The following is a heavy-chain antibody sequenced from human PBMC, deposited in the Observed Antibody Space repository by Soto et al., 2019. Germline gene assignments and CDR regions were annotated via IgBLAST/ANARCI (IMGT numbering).Heavy chain of an antibody. Sequence: GGSLRLSCAASGFTFSSYWMSWVRQAPGKGLEWVANIKQDGSEKYYVDSVKGRFTISRDNAKNSLYLQMNSLRAEDTAVYYCARRRFSVEDCSGGRCYGNWFDPWGQGTLVTVSS. V-gene: IGHV3-7*01. CDR1: GFTFSSYW. D-gene: IGHD2-15*01. J-gene: IGHJ5*02. CDR2: IKQDGSEK. CDR3: ARRRFSVEDCSGGRCYGNWFDP.